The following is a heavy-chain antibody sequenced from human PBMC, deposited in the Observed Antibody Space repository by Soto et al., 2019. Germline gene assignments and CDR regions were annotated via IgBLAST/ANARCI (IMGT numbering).Heavy chain of an antibody. CDR3: ARQAPLDYYDSSGIFDY. D-gene: IGHD3-22*01. J-gene: IGHJ4*02. Sequence: SETLSLTCTVSGGSISSSSYYWGWIRQPPGKGLEWIGSIYYSGSTYYNPSLKSRVTISVDTSKNQFSLKLSSVTAADTAVYYCARQAPLDYYDSSGIFDYWGQGTLVTV. V-gene: IGHV4-39*01. CDR2: IYYSGST. CDR1: GGSISSSSYY.